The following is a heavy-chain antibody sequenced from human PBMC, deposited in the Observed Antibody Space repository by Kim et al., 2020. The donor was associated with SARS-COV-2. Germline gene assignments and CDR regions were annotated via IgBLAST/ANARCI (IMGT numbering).Heavy chain of an antibody. J-gene: IGHJ4*02. CDR2: GNGET. D-gene: IGHD1-26*01. CDR3: ARSRSLDY. Sequence: GNGETKYYQKFQGRVTLTSDTSASAAYMELSSLGSEDTAVYYCARSRSLDYWGQGTLVTVSS. V-gene: IGHV1-3*01.